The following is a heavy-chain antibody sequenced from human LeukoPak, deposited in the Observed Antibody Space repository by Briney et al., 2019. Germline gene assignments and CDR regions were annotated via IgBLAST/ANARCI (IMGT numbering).Heavy chain of an antibody. D-gene: IGHD4-17*01. Sequence: SQTLSLTCAVSGGSISSGGYSWSWIRQPPGKGLEWIGYIYHSGSTYYNPSLKSRVTISVDTSKNQFTLKLSSVTAADTAVYYCARVFPYGDKHFDYWGQGTLVTVSS. J-gene: IGHJ4*02. CDR2: IYHSGST. V-gene: IGHV4-30-2*05. CDR1: GGSISSGGYS. CDR3: ARVFPYGDKHFDY.